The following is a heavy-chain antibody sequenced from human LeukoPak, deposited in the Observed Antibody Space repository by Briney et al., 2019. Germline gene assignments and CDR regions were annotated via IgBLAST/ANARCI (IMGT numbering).Heavy chain of an antibody. D-gene: IGHD2/OR15-2a*01. J-gene: IGHJ4*02. V-gene: IGHV3-23*01. CDR1: GFTFSNYD. CDR3: AKVLLRHELDY. Sequence: GGSLRLSCAASGFTFSNYDMSWVRRDPGEGLGWVSTVIGSVSGVYYADSVKGRFAISRDNAKNSLYLQMNSLRAEDTAVYYCAKVLLRHELDYWGEGALVTVSS. CDR2: VIGSVSGV.